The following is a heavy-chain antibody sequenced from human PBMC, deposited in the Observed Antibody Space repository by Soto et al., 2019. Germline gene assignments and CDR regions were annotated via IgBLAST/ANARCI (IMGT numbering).Heavy chain of an antibody. V-gene: IGHV1-46*01. Sequence: QVQLSPSGAEVKKPGVSVKVSCNASAHTFTRYSMHWGRQAPRQGLEWTGIIHPIAGSTSYAQKFQGIVTMTRDTSTITVYMELSSLRSEDTAVYYCARAWYNWNDFPDYWGQGTLVTVSS. CDR2: IHPIAGST. CDR3: ARAWYNWNDFPDY. CDR1: AHTFTRYS. J-gene: IGHJ4*02. D-gene: IGHD1-20*01.